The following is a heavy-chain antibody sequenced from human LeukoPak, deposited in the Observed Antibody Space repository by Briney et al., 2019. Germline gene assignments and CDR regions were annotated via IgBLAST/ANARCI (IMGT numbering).Heavy chain of an antibody. CDR1: GGSISSSSYY. V-gene: IGHV4-39*02. J-gene: IGHJ4*02. Sequence: SETLSLTCTVSGGSISSSSYYWGWIRQPPGKGLEWIGSIYYSGSTYYNPSLKSRVTISVDTSKNQFSLKLSSVTAADTAVYYCARDGGGIQPQYYFDYWGQGTLVTVSS. CDR2: IYYSGST. D-gene: IGHD5-18*01. CDR3: ARDGGGIQPQYYFDY.